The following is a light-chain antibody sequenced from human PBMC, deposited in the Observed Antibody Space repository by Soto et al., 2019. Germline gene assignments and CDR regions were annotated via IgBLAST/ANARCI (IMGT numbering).Light chain of an antibody. V-gene: IGKV1-5*03. CDR1: QSIDDW. CDR2: KAS. Sequence: DIPMTQSPSTLSASVGDTVTITCRASQSIDDWLVWYQQKPGKAPNLLIFKASTLGSGVPSRFSGSGSGTGFTLTITSLQPDDFATYYCQHYDTYPWTLGRGTKVEI. J-gene: IGKJ1*01. CDR3: QHYDTYPWT.